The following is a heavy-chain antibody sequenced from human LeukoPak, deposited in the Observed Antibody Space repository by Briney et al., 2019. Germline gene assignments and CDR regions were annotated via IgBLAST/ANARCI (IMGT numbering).Heavy chain of an antibody. CDR3: ARDFPADIVLMVYGFDY. CDR1: GFTFSDYY. Sequence: GGSLRLSCAASGFTFSDYYMSWIRQAPGKGLESVSYISSSGSTIYYADSVKGRFTISRDNAKNSLYLQMNSLRAEDTAVYYCARDFPADIVLMVYGFDYWGQGTLVTVSS. D-gene: IGHD2-8*01. CDR2: ISSSGSTI. V-gene: IGHV3-11*04. J-gene: IGHJ4*02.